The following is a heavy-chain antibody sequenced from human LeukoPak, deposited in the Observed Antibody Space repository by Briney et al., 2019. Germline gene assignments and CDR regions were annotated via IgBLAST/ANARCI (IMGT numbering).Heavy chain of an antibody. CDR3: ARNPREDKLQAYYFDY. J-gene: IGHJ4*02. CDR1: GFTFSSYS. Sequence: PGGSLRLSCAASGFTFSSYSMNWVRQAPGKGLEWVSCISSSSSTIYYADSVKGRFTISGDNAKNSLYLQMNSLRAEDTAVYYCARNPREDKLQAYYFDYWGQGTLVTVSS. V-gene: IGHV3-48*04. CDR2: ISSSSSTI.